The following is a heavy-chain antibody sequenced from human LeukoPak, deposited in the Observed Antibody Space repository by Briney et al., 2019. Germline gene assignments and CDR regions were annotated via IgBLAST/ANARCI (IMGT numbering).Heavy chain of an antibody. J-gene: IGHJ4*02. CDR1: GFTFSNYA. CDR3: AKDLAGSGSYSFDY. D-gene: IGHD1-26*01. CDR2: ISGSGGST. V-gene: IGHV3-23*01. Sequence: GGSLRLSCAASGFTFSNYAMSWVRQAPGRGLEWVSDISGSGGSTYYADSVKGRFTISRDNSKNTLYLQMNSLRAEDTAVYYCAKDLAGSGSYSFDYWGQGTLVTVSS.